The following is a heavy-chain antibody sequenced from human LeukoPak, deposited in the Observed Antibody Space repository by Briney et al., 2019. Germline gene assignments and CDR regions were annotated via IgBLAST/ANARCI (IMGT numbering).Heavy chain of an antibody. CDR2: TVSRGTT. J-gene: IGHJ4*02. CDR1: GFTFSSYS. CDR3: AKDDCSGGSCYLEYYFDY. D-gene: IGHD2-15*01. Sequence: GGSLRLSCAASGFTFSSYSMNWVRQAPGKGLEWVSSTVSRGTTQYADSVKGRFTVSRDTSKNTLYLQMNSLRADDTAVYYCAKDDCSGGSCYLEYYFDYWGQGTLVTVSS. V-gene: IGHV3-23*01.